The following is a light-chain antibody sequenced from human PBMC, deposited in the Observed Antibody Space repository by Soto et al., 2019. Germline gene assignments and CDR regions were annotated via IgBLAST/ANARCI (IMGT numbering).Light chain of an antibody. CDR3: QHYYIYPLT. V-gene: IGKV1-5*03. J-gene: IGKJ4*01. CDR1: QSISSW. CDR2: KAS. Sequence: DIPMTQSPSTLSASVGDRVTITCRASQSISSWLAWYQHKPGKAPKLLIYKASSLQSGVPSRFSGSGSGTEFTLTISSLQPDDFAAYYCQHYYIYPLTFGGGTKVEIK.